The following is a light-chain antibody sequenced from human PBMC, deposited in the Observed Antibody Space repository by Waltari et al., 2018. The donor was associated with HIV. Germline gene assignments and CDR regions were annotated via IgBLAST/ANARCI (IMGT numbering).Light chain of an antibody. Sequence: EIVLTQSPGTLSLSPGERATLSCRVSQSVSSSYLAWYQQKPGQAPRLLIYGASSRATGIPDRFSGSGSGTDFTLTISRLEPEDSAVYYCQQYGSSPYTFGQGTKLEIK. CDR3: QQYGSSPYT. CDR1: QSVSSSY. J-gene: IGKJ2*01. V-gene: IGKV3-20*01. CDR2: GAS.